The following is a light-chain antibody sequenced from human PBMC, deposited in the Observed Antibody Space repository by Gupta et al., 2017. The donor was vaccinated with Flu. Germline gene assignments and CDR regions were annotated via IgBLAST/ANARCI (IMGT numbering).Light chain of an antibody. CDR3: QQYYKAPRT. CDR2: WAS. Sequence: DIVMTQSLNFLAVSLGERATINCRSNQSVLYSSNNKNYLAWYQHKPGQPPKLLIYWASTRESGVPDRFSGSGSATDFTLTISSLQAEDVAVYYCQQYYKAPRTFGQGTNVEIK. J-gene: IGKJ1*01. V-gene: IGKV4-1*01. CDR1: QSVLYSSNNKNY.